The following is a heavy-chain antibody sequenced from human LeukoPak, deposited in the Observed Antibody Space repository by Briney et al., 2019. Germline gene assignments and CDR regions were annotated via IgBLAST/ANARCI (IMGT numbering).Heavy chain of an antibody. D-gene: IGHD5-18*01. Sequence: PSETLSLTCAVYGGSFSGYYWSWIRQAPGKGLEWIGEINHSGSTNYNPSLKSRVTISLDTSKNQFSLKLSSVTAADTAVYYCARERDTAMVSGEFDYWGQGTLVTVSS. CDR2: INHSGST. CDR3: ARERDTAMVSGEFDY. V-gene: IGHV4-34*01. J-gene: IGHJ4*02. CDR1: GGSFSGYY.